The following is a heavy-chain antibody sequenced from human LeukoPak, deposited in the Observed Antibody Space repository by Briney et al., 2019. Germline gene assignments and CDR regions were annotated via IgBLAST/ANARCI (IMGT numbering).Heavy chain of an antibody. V-gene: IGHV1-8*01. Sequence: ASVKVSCKASGYTFTSYDINWVRQATGQGLEWMGWVNPNSGNTGYAQKFQGRVTMTRNTSISTAYMELSSLRSEDTAVYYCARESGEYSSSPYDYWGQGTLVTVSS. D-gene: IGHD6-6*01. CDR2: VNPNSGNT. J-gene: IGHJ4*02. CDR3: ARESGEYSSSPYDY. CDR1: GYTFTSYD.